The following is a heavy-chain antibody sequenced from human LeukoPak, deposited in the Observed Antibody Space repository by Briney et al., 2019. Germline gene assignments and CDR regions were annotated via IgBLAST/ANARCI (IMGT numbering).Heavy chain of an antibody. J-gene: IGHJ5*02. CDR3: ARGPSIAAAGIDP. D-gene: IGHD6-13*01. CDR1: GGSFSGYY. Sequence: SETLSLTCAVYGGSFSGYYWSWIRQPPGKGLEWIGEINHSGSTNYNPSLKSRVTISVDTSKNQFSLKLSPVTAADTAVYYCARGPSIAAAGIDPWGQGTLVTVSS. V-gene: IGHV4-34*01. CDR2: INHSGST.